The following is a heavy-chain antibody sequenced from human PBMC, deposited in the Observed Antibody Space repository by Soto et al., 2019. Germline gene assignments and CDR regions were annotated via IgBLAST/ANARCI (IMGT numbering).Heavy chain of an antibody. J-gene: IGHJ6*02. V-gene: IGHV3-53*01. Sequence: PGGSLRLSCAASGFTVSSNYMSWVRQAPGKGLEWVSVIYSGGSTYYADSVKGRFTISRDNSKNTLYLQMNSLRAEDTAVYYCARVTRTTAAPVAYYYYGMDVWGQGTTVTVSS. CDR3: ARVTRTTAAPVAYYYYGMDV. D-gene: IGHD6-13*01. CDR1: GFTVSSNY. CDR2: IYSGGST.